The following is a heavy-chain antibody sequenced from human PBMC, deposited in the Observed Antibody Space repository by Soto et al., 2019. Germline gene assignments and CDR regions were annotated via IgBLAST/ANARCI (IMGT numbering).Heavy chain of an antibody. CDR1: GFTFSTYA. CDR3: ARSPLGP. Sequence: GGSLRLSCAASGFTFSTYAMSWVRRAPGKGLEWVSSISGSGGSKYYADSVKGRFTISRDNSKNSLYLQMNSLRAEDTAVYYCARSPLGPWGQGTLVTVSS. CDR2: ISGSGGSK. J-gene: IGHJ5*02. V-gene: IGHV3-23*01.